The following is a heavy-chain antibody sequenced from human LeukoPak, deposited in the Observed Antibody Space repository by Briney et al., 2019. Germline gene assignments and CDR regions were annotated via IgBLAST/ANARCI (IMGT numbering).Heavy chain of an antibody. CDR1: GFTFSSYW. Sequence: GGSLRLSCAASGFTFSSYWMHWVRQAPGKGLVWVSGINSDGSSTSYADSVKGRFTISRDNAKNTLYLQMNSLRAEDTAVYYCARLGYDSSGYYSGYYGMDVWGQGTTVTVSS. J-gene: IGHJ6*02. CDR3: ARLGYDSSGYYSGYYGMDV. CDR2: INSDGSST. V-gene: IGHV3-74*01. D-gene: IGHD3-22*01.